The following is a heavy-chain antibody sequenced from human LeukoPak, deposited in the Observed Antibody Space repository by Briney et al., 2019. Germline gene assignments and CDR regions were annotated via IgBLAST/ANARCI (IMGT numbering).Heavy chain of an antibody. J-gene: IGHJ4*02. CDR2: FTSRSAGGTI. V-gene: IGHV3-15*01. CDR3: TTGGGTMDF. D-gene: IGHD2-15*01. Sequence: WVRQAPGKGLEWVGLFTSRSAGGTIHYAAPVQGRFTILAEDSKNTWYLQMNGLQIEDTGIYYCTTGGGTMDFWGQGTLVTVSS.